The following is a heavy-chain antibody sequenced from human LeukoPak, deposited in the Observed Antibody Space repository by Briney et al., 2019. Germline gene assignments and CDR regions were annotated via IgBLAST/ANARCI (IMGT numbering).Heavy chain of an antibody. Sequence: SETLSLTCTVSGYSISSGYYWGWIRQPPGKGLEWIGSIYHSGSTYYNPSLKSRVTISVDTSKNQFSLKLSSVTAADTAVYYCARDGLRNYYYMDVWGKGTTVTVSS. D-gene: IGHD5-12*01. V-gene: IGHV4-38-2*02. CDR1: GYSISSGYY. CDR3: ARDGLRNYYYMDV. J-gene: IGHJ6*03. CDR2: IYHSGST.